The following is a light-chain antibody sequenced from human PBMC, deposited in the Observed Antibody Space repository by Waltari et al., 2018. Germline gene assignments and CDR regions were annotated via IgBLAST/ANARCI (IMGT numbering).Light chain of an antibody. Sequence: ALTQPPSASGSPGQSVTLSCTGTTSDIGGYDHVSWYQQHPGKAPTLILYDVTERPSGVSGRFSGSKSGNRASLTVSALQPEDEATYFCSSYVGNINLRVFGGGTQLTVL. CDR1: TSDIGGYDH. V-gene: IGLV2-8*01. CDR2: DVT. CDR3: SSYVGNINLRV. J-gene: IGLJ3*02.